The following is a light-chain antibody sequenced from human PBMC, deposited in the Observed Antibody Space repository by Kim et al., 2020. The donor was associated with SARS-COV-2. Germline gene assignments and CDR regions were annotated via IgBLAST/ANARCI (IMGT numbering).Light chain of an antibody. CDR3: QQYNSYWT. V-gene: IGKV1-5*03. J-gene: IGKJ1*01. CDR1: QSISTW. CDR2: KAS. Sequence: DIQMTQSPSTLSASVADRVTITCRASQSISTWLAWYQQKPGRAPNLLIYKASNLQSGVPSRFSGSGSGIEFTLTITSLQPDDFATYYCQQYNSYWTFGQGTKVDIK.